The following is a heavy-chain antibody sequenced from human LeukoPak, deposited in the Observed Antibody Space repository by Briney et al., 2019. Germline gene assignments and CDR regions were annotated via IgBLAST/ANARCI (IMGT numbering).Heavy chain of an antibody. CDR1: GFSFSSFY. D-gene: IGHD7-27*01. Sequence: GASVKVSCKTSGFSFSSFYIHWVRQGPGQGLGWMGLISPNGGSTRLAQKFQGRVTMTSDMATSTVYMELSSLRSEDAAVYYCARDWGASNYFDYWGQGTLVTVSS. CDR2: ISPNGGST. V-gene: IGHV1-46*01. CDR3: ARDWGASNYFDY. J-gene: IGHJ4*02.